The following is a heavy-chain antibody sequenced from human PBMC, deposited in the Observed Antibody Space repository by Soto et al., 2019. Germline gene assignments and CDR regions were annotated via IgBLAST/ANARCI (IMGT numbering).Heavy chain of an antibody. CDR1: GGTFSSYA. CDR2: IIPIFGTA. D-gene: IGHD3-22*01. CDR3: ARGAYDSSGYYLVPLDY. J-gene: IGHJ4*02. Sequence: SVKVSCKASGGTFSSYAISWVRQAPGQGLEWMGGIIPIFGTANYAQKFQGRVTITADKSTSTAYMELSSLRSEDTAVYYCARGAYDSSGYYLVPLDYWGQGXLVTVYS. V-gene: IGHV1-69*06.